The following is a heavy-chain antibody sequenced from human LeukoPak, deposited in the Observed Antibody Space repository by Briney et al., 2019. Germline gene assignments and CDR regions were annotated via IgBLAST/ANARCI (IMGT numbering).Heavy chain of an antibody. J-gene: IGHJ4*02. CDR3: ARDWWYGDYSIGNN. CDR2: ISGYNGNT. D-gene: IGHD4-17*01. Sequence: ASVKVSCTASGYSFTTYGISWVRQAPGQGLEWMGWISGYNGNTKNAQNSQGRGTLSTDTATTTAYLERRSLRSDVTAVYYCARDWWYGDYSIGNNWGQGTLVTASS. V-gene: IGHV1-18*01. CDR1: GYSFTTYG.